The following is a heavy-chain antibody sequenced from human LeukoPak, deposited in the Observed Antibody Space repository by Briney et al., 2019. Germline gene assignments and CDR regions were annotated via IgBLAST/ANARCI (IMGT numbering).Heavy chain of an antibody. D-gene: IGHD6-19*01. J-gene: IGHJ4*02. CDR2: ISYDGSNK. CDR1: GFTFSSYG. V-gene: IGHV3-30*18. CDR3: AKDRQQWLVHQLDY. Sequence: GGSLRLSCAASGFTFSSYGMHWVRQAPGKGLEWVAVISYDGSNKYYADSVKGRFTISRDNSKNTLYLQMNGLRAEDTAVYYCAKDRQQWLVHQLDYWGQGTLVTVSS.